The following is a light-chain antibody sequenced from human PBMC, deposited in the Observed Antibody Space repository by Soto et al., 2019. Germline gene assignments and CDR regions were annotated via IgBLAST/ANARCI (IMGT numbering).Light chain of an antibody. CDR1: GTNIGINT. V-gene: IGLV1-44*01. Sequence: QSVLTQPPSASGTPGQRVTISCSGSGTNIGINTVNWYQQLPGTAPKLLIYNNNQRSSGVSDRFSGSKSGASASLAISGLHSEDEGHYFCAAWDDSRNGPRFGGGTQLTVL. CDR3: AAWDDSRNGPR. J-gene: IGLJ3*02. CDR2: NNN.